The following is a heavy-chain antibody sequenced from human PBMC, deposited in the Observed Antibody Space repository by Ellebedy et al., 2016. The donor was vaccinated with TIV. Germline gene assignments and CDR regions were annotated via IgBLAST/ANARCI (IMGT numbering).Heavy chain of an antibody. V-gene: IGHV3-64*02. J-gene: IGHJ4*02. CDR1: GFTFSTNA. CDR3: ARGGLDY. CDR2: VSSNGGST. D-gene: IGHD3/OR15-3a*01. Sequence: GGSLTLSCAASGFTFSTNAMHWVRQAPGKGLEYVSTVSSNGGSTYYADSVKGRFTNSRDNSKKMLFLQMCSLRTEDMAVYYCARGGLDYWGQGTLVTVSS.